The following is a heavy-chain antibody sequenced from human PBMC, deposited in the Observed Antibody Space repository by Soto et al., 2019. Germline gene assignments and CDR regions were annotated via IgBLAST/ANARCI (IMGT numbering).Heavy chain of an antibody. CDR1: GYTFTGYY. CDR3: ARGHCSSSSCYGSDYYYGLDV. D-gene: IGHD2-2*01. J-gene: IGHJ6*02. V-gene: IGHV1-2*02. CDR2: INPNSGDT. Sequence: QVQLVQSGAEVKKPGASVKVSCKASGYTFTGYYMHWVRQAPGQGLEWMGWINPNSGDTSYAQKFQGRVTMTRDTSSTTAYMELSRLRSDDTAVFYCARGHCSSSSCYGSDYYYGLDVWGQGTTVTVSS.